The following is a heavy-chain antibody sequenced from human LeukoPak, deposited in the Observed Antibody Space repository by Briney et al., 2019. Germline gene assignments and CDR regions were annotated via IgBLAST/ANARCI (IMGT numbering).Heavy chain of an antibody. V-gene: IGHV4-34*01. CDR1: GGSFSGYY. D-gene: IGHD1-26*01. CDR3: ARKWELHAFDI. CDR2: INNSGST. J-gene: IGHJ3*02. Sequence: SETLSLTCAVYGGSFSGYYWSWIRQPPGKGLEWIGEINNSGSTNYNPSLKSRVTISVDTSKNQFSLKVNSVTAADTALYYCARKWELHAFDIWGQGTMVTVSS.